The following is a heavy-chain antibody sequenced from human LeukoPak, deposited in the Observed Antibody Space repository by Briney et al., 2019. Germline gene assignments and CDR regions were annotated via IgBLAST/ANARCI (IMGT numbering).Heavy chain of an antibody. J-gene: IGHJ6*02. V-gene: IGHV1-3*01. CDR1: GYTFTTYA. CDR3: ARVFSGVYYYGMDV. CDR2: INVGNGNT. D-gene: IGHD2-8*01. Sequence: ASVKVSCKASGYTFTTYAIHWVRQAPGQRPEWMGWINVGNGNTKFSEKFQGRVTITRNTSISTAHMELSSLKSEDTAVYFCARVFSGVYYYGMDVWGQGTTVTVSS.